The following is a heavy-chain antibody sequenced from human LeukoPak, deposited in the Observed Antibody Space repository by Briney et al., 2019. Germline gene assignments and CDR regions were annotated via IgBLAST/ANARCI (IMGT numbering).Heavy chain of an antibody. D-gene: IGHD3-22*01. Sequence: GGSLRLSCAASGFTFSSYEMNWVRQAPGKGLEWVSYISSSGSTIYYADSVKGRFTISRNNAKDSLYLQMDSLRAEDTAVYYCARGAYYYDSSGYRDYWGQGTLVTVSS. CDR3: ARGAYYYDSSGYRDY. CDR2: ISSSGSTI. CDR1: GFTFSSYE. J-gene: IGHJ4*02. V-gene: IGHV3-48*03.